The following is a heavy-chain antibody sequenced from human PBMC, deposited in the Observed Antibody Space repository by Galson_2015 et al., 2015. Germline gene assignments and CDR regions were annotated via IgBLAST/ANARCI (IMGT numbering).Heavy chain of an antibody. J-gene: IGHJ6*02. Sequence: CKASGYTFTSYGISWVRQAPGQGLEWMGWISAYNGNTNYAQKLQGRVTMTTDTSTSTAYMELRSLRSDDTAVYYCARDSGITIFSVYGMDVWGQGTTVTVSS. D-gene: IGHD3-9*01. CDR3: ARDSGITIFSVYGMDV. CDR1: GYTFTSYG. CDR2: ISAYNGNT. V-gene: IGHV1-18*01.